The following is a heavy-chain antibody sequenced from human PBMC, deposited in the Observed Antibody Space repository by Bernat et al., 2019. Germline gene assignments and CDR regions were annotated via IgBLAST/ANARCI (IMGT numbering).Heavy chain of an antibody. V-gene: IGHV3-66*01. CDR3: ASPARWSSAFDI. J-gene: IGHJ3*02. Sequence: EVQLVESGGGLVQPGGSLRLSCAASGFTVSSHYMSWVRQAPGKGLEWVSVIYSGGSTYYADSVKGRFTSSRDNSKNTLYVQMNSLRAEDTAVYYGASPARWSSAFDIWGQGTMVTVSS. CDR1: GFTVSSHY. CDR2: IYSGGST. D-gene: IGHD2-8*02.